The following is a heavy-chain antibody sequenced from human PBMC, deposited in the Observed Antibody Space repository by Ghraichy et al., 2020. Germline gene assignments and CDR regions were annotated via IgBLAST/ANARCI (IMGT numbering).Heavy chain of an antibody. V-gene: IGHV4-61*08. J-gene: IGHJ4*02. CDR1: CVSVSSVAHY. Sequence: SQTLSLTCSVSCVSVSSVAHYLIWIRQPPCNGLEWVAFIYYRGNTNYNPSLKSRVTISLDTSKNQFSLNLRSVTAADTAVYYCARIYGHFDYWGQGTLVTVSS. CDR3: ARIYGHFDY. D-gene: IGHD3-10*01. CDR2: IYYRGNT.